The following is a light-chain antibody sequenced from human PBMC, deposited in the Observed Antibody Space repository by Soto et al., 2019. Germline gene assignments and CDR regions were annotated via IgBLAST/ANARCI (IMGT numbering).Light chain of an antibody. Sequence: QSALTPPSSCAGSRGHSITIFCTGTSSDIGGYRYVSCYQQQPGKASNLILYEINIRHSEVSIPFSACQSGTTASPTISGLQVEGEADYHCRSYRNGSPVYIFGTGTKVTAL. CDR1: SSDIGGYRY. J-gene: IGLJ1*01. CDR3: RSYRNGSPVYI. CDR2: EIN. V-gene: IGLV2-14*01.